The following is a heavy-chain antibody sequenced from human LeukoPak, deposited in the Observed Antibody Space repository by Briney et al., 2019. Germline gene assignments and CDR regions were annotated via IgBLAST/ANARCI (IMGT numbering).Heavy chain of an antibody. CDR1: GASTSSVGSS. CDR2: IYYSGTT. CDR3: ARDLSGVISY. D-gene: IGHD3-10*01. J-gene: IGHJ4*02. V-gene: IGHV4-31*03. Sequence: PSQTLSPTCTVSGASTSSVGSSGSWIRHHPGKGLEWLGYIYYSGTTYYNPSLKSRVNISLDTSKNQFSLKLSSVTAADTAVYYCARDLSGVISYWGQGTLVTVSS.